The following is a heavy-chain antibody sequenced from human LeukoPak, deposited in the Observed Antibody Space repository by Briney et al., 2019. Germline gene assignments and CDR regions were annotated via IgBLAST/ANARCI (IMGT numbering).Heavy chain of an antibody. D-gene: IGHD1-26*01. CDR2: ISGSGGST. CDR1: GFTFSSYA. V-gene: IGHV3-23*01. Sequence: PGGSLRLSCAASGFTFSSYAMSWVRQAPGKGLEWVSAISGSGGSTYYADSVKGRFTISRDNSKNTLYLQMNSLRAEDTAVYYCAKRPQKKVAATLTFDYWGQGTLVTVSS. CDR3: AKRPQKKVAATLTFDY. J-gene: IGHJ4*02.